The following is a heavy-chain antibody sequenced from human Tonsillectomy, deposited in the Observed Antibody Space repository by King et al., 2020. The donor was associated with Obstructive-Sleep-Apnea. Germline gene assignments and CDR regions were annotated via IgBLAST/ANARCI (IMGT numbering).Heavy chain of an antibody. CDR3: TREVFYYDYVWGSYRTNDY. J-gene: IGHJ4*02. D-gene: IGHD3-16*02. V-gene: IGHV3-73*01. Sequence: VQLVQSGGGLVQPGGSLKLSCAASGFTFSGSAMHWVRQASGKGLEWVGRIRSKANSYATAYAASVKGRFTISRDDSKNTAYLQMNSLKTEDTAVYHCTREVFYYDYVWGSYRTNDYWGQGTLVTVSS. CDR2: IRSKANSYAT. CDR1: GFTFSGSA.